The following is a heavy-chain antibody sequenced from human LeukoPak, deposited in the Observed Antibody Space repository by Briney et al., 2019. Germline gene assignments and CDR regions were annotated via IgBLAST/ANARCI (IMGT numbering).Heavy chain of an antibody. Sequence: KASETLSLTCTVSGGSISSSSYHWGWTRQPPGKGLEWIGSIYYSGNTYYNPSLKSRVTISVDTSKNQFSLKLSSVTAADTAVYYCARHRSGAYSYGVLDFWGLGTLVTVSS. CDR3: ARHRSGAYSYGVLDF. D-gene: IGHD5-18*01. CDR1: GGSISSSSYH. CDR2: IYYSGNT. V-gene: IGHV4-39*01. J-gene: IGHJ4*02.